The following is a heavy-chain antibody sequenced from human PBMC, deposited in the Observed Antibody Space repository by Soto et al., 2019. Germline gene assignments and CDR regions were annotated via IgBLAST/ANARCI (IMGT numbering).Heavy chain of an antibody. CDR2: TYPGDSDT. V-gene: IGHV5-51*01. D-gene: IGHD1-26*01. CDR1: GYSFTSYW. CDR3: AVYRGSFYYGTEV. J-gene: IGHJ6*02. Sequence: GPSLKISCKASGYSFTSYWTSWVRQMARKGLEWMWITYPGDSDTRYSPSFQREVTRSAYKSISTAYLQWSSLKASLTGMYSGAVYRGSFYYGTEVWGGGTTVTV.